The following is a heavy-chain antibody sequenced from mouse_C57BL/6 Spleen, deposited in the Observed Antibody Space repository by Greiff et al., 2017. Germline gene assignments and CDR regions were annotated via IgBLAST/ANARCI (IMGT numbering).Heavy chain of an antibody. V-gene: IGHV1-15*01. CDR1: GYTFTDYE. Sequence: QVQLQQSGAELVRPGASVTLSCKASGYTFTDYEMHWVKQTPVHGLAWIGAIDPETGGTAYNQKFKGKAILAADKSSSTASMELRSLTSEDSAVYYCTREGYGLYAMDYWGQGTSVTVSS. CDR3: TREGYGLYAMDY. CDR2: IDPETGGT. J-gene: IGHJ4*01. D-gene: IGHD1-2*01.